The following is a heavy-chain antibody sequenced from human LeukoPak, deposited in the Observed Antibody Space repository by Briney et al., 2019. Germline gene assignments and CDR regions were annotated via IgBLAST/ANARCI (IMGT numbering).Heavy chain of an antibody. Sequence: PGGSLRLSCAASGFTVSSNYMSWVRKAPGKGLEWVSVIYSGGTTNYADSVKGRFTISRDNSKNTLFLQMNSLRAEDTAVYYCARVGYSSSWYHFDYWGQGTLVTVSS. CDR1: GFTVSSNY. V-gene: IGHV3-53*01. CDR3: ARVGYSSSWYHFDY. CDR2: IYSGGTT. J-gene: IGHJ4*02. D-gene: IGHD6-13*01.